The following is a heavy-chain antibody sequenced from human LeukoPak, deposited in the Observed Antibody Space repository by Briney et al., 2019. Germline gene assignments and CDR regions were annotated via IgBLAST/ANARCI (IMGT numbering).Heavy chain of an antibody. D-gene: IGHD3-10*01. CDR3: AREAYGSGSDYRFGTNNWFDP. J-gene: IGHJ5*02. CDR2: INPNSGDT. V-gene: IGHV1-2*02. CDR1: GYTFTGYY. Sequence: ASVKVSCKASGYTFTGYYVHWVRQAPGQGLEWIGWINPNSGDTNYAQKFQGRVTMTRDTSISTAYMELSGLRSDDTAVYYCAREAYGSGSDYRFGTNNWFDPWGQGTLVTVSS.